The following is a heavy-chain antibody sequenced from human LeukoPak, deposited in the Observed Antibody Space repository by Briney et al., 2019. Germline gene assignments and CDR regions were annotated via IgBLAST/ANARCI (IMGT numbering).Heavy chain of an antibody. V-gene: IGHV4-30-2*01. Sequence: PSQTLPLTCAVSTGSISSGGYSWRSLRQPPGKGRECIGYIYHSESTYYDASLKSRVTISVDRSKTQSSLKLSSVTAADTSVYYGAGTYYYGSGSYSLSVLHPLYPWGQGTLVTVSS. CDR3: AGTYYYGSGSYSLSVLHPLYP. CDR1: TGSISSGGYS. CDR2: IYHSEST. D-gene: IGHD3-10*01. J-gene: IGHJ5*02.